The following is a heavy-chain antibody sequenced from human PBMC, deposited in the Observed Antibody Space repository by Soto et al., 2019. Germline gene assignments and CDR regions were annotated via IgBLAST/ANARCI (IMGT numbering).Heavy chain of an antibody. CDR3: ARDQANGCSGGSCLGAFDI. CDR1: GGSISSGDYY. CDR2: IYYSGST. Sequence: QVQLQESGPGLVKPSQTLSLTCTVSGGSISSGDYYWSWIRQPPGKGLEWIGYIYYSGSTYYNPSLKNRVTISVDTSRNQSSLKLSSVTAADTAVYYCARDQANGCSGGSCLGAFDIWGQGTMVTVSS. D-gene: IGHD2-15*01. V-gene: IGHV4-30-4*01. J-gene: IGHJ3*02.